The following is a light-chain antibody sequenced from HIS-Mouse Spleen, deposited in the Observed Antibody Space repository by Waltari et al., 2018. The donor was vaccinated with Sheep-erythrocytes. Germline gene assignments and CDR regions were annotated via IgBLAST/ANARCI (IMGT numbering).Light chain of an antibody. CDR1: SSNIGSNP. CDR3: AAWDDSLNGPV. CDR2: SNN. V-gene: IGLV1-44*01. J-gene: IGLJ3*02. Sequence: QSVLTQPPSASGTPRQRVTISCSGSSSNIGSNPVNWYHQLPGTAPKLLIYSNNQRPSGVPDRFSGSKSGTSASLAISGLQSEDEADYYCAAWDDSLNGPVFGGGTKLTVL.